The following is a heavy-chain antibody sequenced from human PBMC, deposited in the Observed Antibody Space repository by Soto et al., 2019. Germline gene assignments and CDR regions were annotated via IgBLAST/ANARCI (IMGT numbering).Heavy chain of an antibody. CDR1: GGTFSSYA. Sequence: SVEVSCKASGGTFSSYAISWLRQAPGQGLEWMGGIIPIFGTANYAQKFQCRVTITADESTSTAYMELSSLRSEDTAVYYCASLRYCSGGSCYSFDYWGQGTMVTVSS. V-gene: IGHV1-69*13. CDR3: ASLRYCSGGSCYSFDY. CDR2: IIPIFGTA. J-gene: IGHJ4*02. D-gene: IGHD2-15*01.